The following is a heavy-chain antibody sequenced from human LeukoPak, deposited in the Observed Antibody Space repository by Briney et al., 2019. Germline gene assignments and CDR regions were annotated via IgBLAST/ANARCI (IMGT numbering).Heavy chain of an antibody. CDR1: GGSFSGYY. V-gene: IGHV4-34*01. Sequence: SEALSLTCAVYGGSFSGYYWSWIRQPPGKGLEWIGEINHSGSTNYNPSLKSRVTISVDTSKNQFSLKLSSVTAADTAVYYCARDFDCGGDCYSLGGYLDYWGQGTLVTVSS. CDR3: ARDFDCGGDCYSLGGYLDY. J-gene: IGHJ4*02. D-gene: IGHD2-21*02. CDR2: INHSGST.